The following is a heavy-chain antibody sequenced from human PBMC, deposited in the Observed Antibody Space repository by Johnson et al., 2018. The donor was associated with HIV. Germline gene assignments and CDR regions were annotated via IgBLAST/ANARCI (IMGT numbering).Heavy chain of an antibody. D-gene: IGHD5-18*01. CDR2: ISYDGSNK. CDR3: ARGRRIQLWLLADAFDI. J-gene: IGHJ3*02. CDR1: GFTFSSYP. V-gene: IGHV3-30*04. Sequence: HVQLVESGGGVVQPGRSLRLSCAASGFTFSSYPMHCVRQAPGKGLEWVGVISYDGSNKYYADSVKGRFTISRDNSKNTLYLQMNSLRAEDTAVYYCARGRRIQLWLLADAFDIWGQGTMVTVSS.